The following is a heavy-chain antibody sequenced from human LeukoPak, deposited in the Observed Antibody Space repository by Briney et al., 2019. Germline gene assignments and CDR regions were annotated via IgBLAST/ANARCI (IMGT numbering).Heavy chain of an antibody. J-gene: IGHJ2*01. Sequence: GGSLRLSCAASGFTVSSNYMSWVRQAPGKGLEWVSVIYSGGSTYYADSVKGRFTISRDNSKNTLYLQMNSLRAEDTAVYYCARDRRNGSGTNHYWYFDLWGRGTLVTVSS. CDR2: IYSGGST. D-gene: IGHD3-10*01. CDR3: ARDRRNGSGTNHYWYFDL. V-gene: IGHV3-53*01. CDR1: GFTVSSNY.